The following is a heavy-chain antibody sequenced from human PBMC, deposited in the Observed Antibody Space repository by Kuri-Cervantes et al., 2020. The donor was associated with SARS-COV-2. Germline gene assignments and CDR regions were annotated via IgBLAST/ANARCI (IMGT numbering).Heavy chain of an antibody. CDR2: INWNGGST. D-gene: IGHD3-22*01. Sequence: GESLKISCAASGFTFDDYGMSWVRQAPGKGLEWVSGINWNGGSTGYADSVKGRFTISRDNAKNSLYLQMNSLRAEDTALYHCARYPGYDSSGYHDYWGQGPLVTVSS. V-gene: IGHV3-20*01. CDR3: ARYPGYDSSGYHDY. J-gene: IGHJ4*02. CDR1: GFTFDDYG.